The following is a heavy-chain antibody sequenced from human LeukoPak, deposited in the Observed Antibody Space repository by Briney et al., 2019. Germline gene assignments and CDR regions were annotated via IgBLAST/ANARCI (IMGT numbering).Heavy chain of an antibody. V-gene: IGHV3-66*01. CDR1: GFTVSSNY. Sequence: GGSLRLSCAASGFTVSSNYMSWVRQAPGKGLEWVSVIYTGDATNYADSVKGRFTISRDSSKNTLYLQMNSLRVEDTAVYYCARSLGELSLAAAYWGQGILVTVSS. CDR3: ARSLGELSLAAAY. J-gene: IGHJ4*02. CDR2: IYTGDAT. D-gene: IGHD3-16*02.